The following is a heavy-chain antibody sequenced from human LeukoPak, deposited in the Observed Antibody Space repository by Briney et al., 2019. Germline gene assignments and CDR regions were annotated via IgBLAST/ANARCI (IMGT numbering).Heavy chain of an antibody. D-gene: IGHD3-22*01. CDR3: ARDLSDSSGFSVGYFDL. V-gene: IGHV1-46*01. Sequence: ASVKVSCKASGYTFTSYYMHWVRQAPGQGPEWMGIINPSGGSTSYAQKFQGRVTMTRDTSTSTVYMELSSLRSEDTAVYYCARDLSDSSGFSVGYFDLWGRGTLVTVSS. J-gene: IGHJ2*01. CDR2: INPSGGST. CDR1: GYTFTSYY.